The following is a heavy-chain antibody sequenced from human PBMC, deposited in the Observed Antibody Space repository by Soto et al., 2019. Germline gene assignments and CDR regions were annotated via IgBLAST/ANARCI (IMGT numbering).Heavy chain of an antibody. CDR1: GGSISTYY. D-gene: IGHD3-10*01. J-gene: IGHJ4*02. V-gene: IGHV4-59*01. CDR2: IYASGAT. CDR3: ARSHSFDGSIYHYYFDF. Sequence: PSEALSVTCTFSGGSISTYYWSWIRQPPGGTLELIGYIYASGATTYNPSLESRVTMSVDMPNNEFSLELTSLTAADTAVYYCARSHSFDGSIYHYYFDFWGQGTLVTVSS.